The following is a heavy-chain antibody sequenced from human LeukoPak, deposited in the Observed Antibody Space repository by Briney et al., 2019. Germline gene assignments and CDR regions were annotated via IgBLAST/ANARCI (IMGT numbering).Heavy chain of an antibody. CDR1: GFTFSTYS. D-gene: IGHD3-10*01. Sequence: GGSLRLSCTASGFTFSTYSMTWARQAPGKGPEWVSAIRGRGGDTYYADSVKGRFTIYRDNSKNTLYLQMNGLRADDTAVYYCAKDLGGEGGSGFPGYWGQGTLVTVSS. CDR3: AKDLGGEGGSGFPGY. J-gene: IGHJ4*02. CDR2: IRGRGGDT. V-gene: IGHV3-23*01.